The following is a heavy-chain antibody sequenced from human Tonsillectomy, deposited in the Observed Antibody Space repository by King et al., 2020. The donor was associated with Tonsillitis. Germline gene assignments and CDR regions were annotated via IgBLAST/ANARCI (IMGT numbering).Heavy chain of an antibody. D-gene: IGHD5-18*01. Sequence: VQLQESGPGLVKPSETLSLTCTVSGGSMTSYYWSWIRQPPGKGLEWIGYVYYSGYTNYNPSLKSRVTISVDTSKNQFSLKLNSVTAADTAVYYCARGDGYSPSYWGQGTLVTVSS. CDR3: ARGDGYSPSY. V-gene: IGHV4-59*01. J-gene: IGHJ4*02. CDR1: GGSMTSYY. CDR2: VYYSGYT.